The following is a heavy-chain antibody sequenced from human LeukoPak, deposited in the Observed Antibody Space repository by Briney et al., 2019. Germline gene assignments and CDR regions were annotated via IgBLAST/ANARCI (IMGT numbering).Heavy chain of an antibody. J-gene: IGHJ4*02. Sequence: GASVKVSCKASGYTFTNYVINWVRQAPGQVLEWVGWISAYNGNTNYTQKFQGRLTITMDTSTSTAYMELRSLRSDDTAVYFCAREHIFERSRVDYWGQGTLVTVSS. D-gene: IGHD2-21*01. CDR1: GYTFTNYV. CDR3: AREHIFERSRVDY. CDR2: ISAYNGNT. V-gene: IGHV1-18*04.